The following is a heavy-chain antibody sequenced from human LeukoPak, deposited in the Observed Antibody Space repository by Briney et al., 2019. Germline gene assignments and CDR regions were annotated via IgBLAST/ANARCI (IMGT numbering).Heavy chain of an antibody. D-gene: IGHD3-10*01. J-gene: IGHJ4*02. V-gene: IGHV1-2*02. CDR2: INPNTGGT. CDR1: GYTFTSCY. CDR3: ARDSRSWFYDY. Sequence: ASVKVSCKTSGYTFTSCYMHWVRQAPGQGPEWMGWINPNTGGTNYVQKFQGRVTMTRDTSISTVYLELSRLRSDDTALYYCARDSRSWFYDYWGQGTLVSVSS.